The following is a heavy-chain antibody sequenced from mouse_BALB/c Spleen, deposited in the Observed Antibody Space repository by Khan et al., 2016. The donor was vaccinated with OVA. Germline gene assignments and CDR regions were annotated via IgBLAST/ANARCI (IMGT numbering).Heavy chain of an antibody. CDR2: ISYSGNT. V-gene: IGHV3-2*02. J-gene: IGHJ2*01. Sequence: EVQLQESGPGLVKPSQSLSLTCTVTGYSITSDYAWNWIRQFPGNKLEWMGFISYSGNTNYNPSLKSRISITRDTTKNQFFLQLNSVTIEDTATYDCARGYGGDFDYWGQGTTLTVSS. CDR1: GYSITSDYA. D-gene: IGHD1-1*02. CDR3: ARGYGGDFDY.